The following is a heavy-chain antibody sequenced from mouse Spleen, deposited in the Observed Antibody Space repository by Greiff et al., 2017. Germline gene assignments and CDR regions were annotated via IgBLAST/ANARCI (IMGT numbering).Heavy chain of an antibody. J-gene: IGHJ2*01. D-gene: IGHD2-12*01. CDR1: GYTFTSYW. V-gene: IGHV1-69*01. CDR2: IDPSDSYT. Sequence: VQLQQPGAELVMPGASVKLSCKASGYTFTSYWMHWVKQRPGQGLEWIGEIDPSDSYTNYNQKFKGKATLTVDKSSSTAYMQLSSLTSEDSAVYYCARGGNDVPFDYWGQGTTLTVSS. CDR3: ARGGNDVPFDY.